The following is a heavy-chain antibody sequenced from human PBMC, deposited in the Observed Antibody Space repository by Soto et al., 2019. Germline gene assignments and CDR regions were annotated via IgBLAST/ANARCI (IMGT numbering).Heavy chain of an antibody. Sequence: GTLALTFAVYGGSFSGYYWSGIRQPAGKGLEWIGEINHSGSTNYNPSLKSRVTISVDTSKNQFSLKLSSVTAADTAVYYCARAVVVAATPLVPGGMDVWGQGTTVTVSS. J-gene: IGHJ6*02. CDR1: GGSFSGYY. CDR3: ARAVVVAATPLVPGGMDV. V-gene: IGHV4-34*01. D-gene: IGHD2-15*01. CDR2: INHSGST.